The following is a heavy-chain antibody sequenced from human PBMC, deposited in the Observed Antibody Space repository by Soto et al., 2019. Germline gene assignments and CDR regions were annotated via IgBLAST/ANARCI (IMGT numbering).Heavy chain of an antibody. J-gene: IGHJ6*02. Sequence: SETLSLTCAVYGGSFSGYYWSWIRQPPGKGLEWIGEINHSGSTNYNPSLKSRVTISVDTSKNQFSLKLSSVTAADTAVYYWAVTPRFRFLEWFTRGGMDVWGQGTRVT. CDR3: AVTPRFRFLEWFTRGGMDV. V-gene: IGHV4-34*01. CDR1: GGSFSGYY. CDR2: INHSGST. D-gene: IGHD3-3*01.